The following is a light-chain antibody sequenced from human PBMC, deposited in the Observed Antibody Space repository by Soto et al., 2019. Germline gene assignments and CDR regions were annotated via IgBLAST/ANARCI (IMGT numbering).Light chain of an antibody. Sequence: AIQMTQSPSSLSASVGDTVTITCRASQDIEDDLGWYQQKPGKAPKLLIYATSSLQSGVPSRFSGSGSGTDFSLSIRSLQPEDSATYYCLHDYNYPRTFGQGTKVYI. CDR3: LHDYNYPRT. CDR2: ATS. CDR1: QDIEDD. J-gene: IGKJ1*01. V-gene: IGKV1-6*01.